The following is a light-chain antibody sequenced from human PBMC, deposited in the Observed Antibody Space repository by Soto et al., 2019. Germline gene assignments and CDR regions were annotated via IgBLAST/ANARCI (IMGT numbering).Light chain of an antibody. J-gene: IGKJ4*01. CDR1: QSVNTN. V-gene: IGKV3-15*01. CDR2: GAS. Sequence: ETVMPQSPATLSVSLGERATLSCRASQSVNTNLDCYQQKPGQAPRLLIYGASIRATGVPARFSGSGSGTDFTLTISSLQPEDFAVYFCQQYKNWPPVTFGGGTKVEIK. CDR3: QQYKNWPPVT.